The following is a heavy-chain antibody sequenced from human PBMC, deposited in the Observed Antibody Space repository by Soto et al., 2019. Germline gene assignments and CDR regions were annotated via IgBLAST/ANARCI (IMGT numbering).Heavy chain of an antibody. J-gene: IGHJ4*02. Sequence: PGGSLRLSCAASGFTVSSYYMSWVRQAPGKGLEWVSVIYSAGSADFADSVKGRFTISRDNSKNTLYLQMSSLRADDTAVYYCARHAVHSSGFTDYWGQGTLVTVSS. CDR2: IYSAGSA. CDR1: GFTVSSYY. V-gene: IGHV3-66*04. CDR3: ARHAVHSSGFTDY. D-gene: IGHD6-19*01.